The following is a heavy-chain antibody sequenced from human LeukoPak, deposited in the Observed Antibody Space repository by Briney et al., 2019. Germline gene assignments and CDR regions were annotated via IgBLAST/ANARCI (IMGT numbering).Heavy chain of an antibody. D-gene: IGHD6-6*01. CDR2: ISNSGGST. CDR3: AKETSSSFDY. V-gene: IGHV3-23*01. J-gene: IGHJ4*02. Sequence: PGGSLRLSCAASGFTFSHYEMNWVRQAPGKGLEWVSGISNSGGSTYYADSVKGRFTISRDNSKNTLYLQMNSLRAEDTAVYYCAKETSSSFDYWGQGTLVTVSS. CDR1: GFTFSHYE.